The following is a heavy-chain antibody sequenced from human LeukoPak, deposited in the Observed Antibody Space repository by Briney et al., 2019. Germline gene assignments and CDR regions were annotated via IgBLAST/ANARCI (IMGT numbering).Heavy chain of an antibody. CDR1: GFTFSSYE. D-gene: IGHD5-12*01. V-gene: IGHV3-53*04. CDR2: IYTDGST. J-gene: IGHJ6*02. CDR3: ATGYSGYRRSYYYGMDV. Sequence: GGSLRLSCAASGFTFSSYEMNWVRQAPGKGLEWVSLIYTDGSTYYADSVKGRFTISRHNSKNTLYIQMNSLGADDTAVYYCATGYSGYRRSYYYGMDVWGQGTTVTVSS.